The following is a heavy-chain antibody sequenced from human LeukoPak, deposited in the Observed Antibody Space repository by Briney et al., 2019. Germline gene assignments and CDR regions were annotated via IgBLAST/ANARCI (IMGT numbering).Heavy chain of an antibody. Sequence: SQTLSLTCAVSGGSISSGGYSWSWIRQPPGKGLEWIEYIYHSGSTYYNPSLKSRVTISVDRSKNQFSLKLSSVTAADTAVYYCARALWFGETEVYYFDYWGQGTLVTVSS. CDR1: GGSISSGGYS. J-gene: IGHJ4*02. CDR2: IYHSGST. D-gene: IGHD3-10*01. V-gene: IGHV4-30-2*01. CDR3: ARALWFGETEVYYFDY.